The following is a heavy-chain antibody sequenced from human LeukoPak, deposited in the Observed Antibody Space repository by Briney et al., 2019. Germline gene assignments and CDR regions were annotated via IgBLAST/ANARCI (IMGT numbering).Heavy chain of an antibody. Sequence: SQTLFLTCTVSGYAITSGGFSWNWIRQPPGKGLEWIGCIYDRGPAYYNPSLKSRFTISVDRPKNQFFLNVTSLTAADTAVYYCARSRQASGLFNSWGQGTLVVVSS. CDR1: GYAITSGGFS. CDR2: IYDRGPA. D-gene: IGHD3-10*01. V-gene: IGHV4-30-2*01. CDR3: ARSRQASGLFNS. J-gene: IGHJ5*01.